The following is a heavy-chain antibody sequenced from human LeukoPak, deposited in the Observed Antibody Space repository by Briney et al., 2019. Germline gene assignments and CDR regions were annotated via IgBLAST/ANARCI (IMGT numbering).Heavy chain of an antibody. CDR2: IYYSGST. D-gene: IGHD6-13*01. CDR3: AREGAAAGTFYYYGMGV. CDR1: GGSISSYY. Sequence: KPSETLSLTCTVSGGSISSYYWSWIRQPPGKGLEWIGYIYYSGSTNYNPSLKSRVTISVDTSKNQFSLKLSSVTAADTAVYYCAREGAAAGTFYYYGMGVWGQGTTVTVSS. V-gene: IGHV4-59*12. J-gene: IGHJ6*02.